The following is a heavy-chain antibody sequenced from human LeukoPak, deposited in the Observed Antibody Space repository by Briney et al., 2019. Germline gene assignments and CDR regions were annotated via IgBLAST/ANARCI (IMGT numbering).Heavy chain of an antibody. CDR3: AKASRFGYSYGPREYFYYMDV. Sequence: PGGSLRLSCAASGFTFSSYAMHWVRQAPGKGLEWVAVISYDGSNKYYADSVKDRFTISRDNSKNTLYLQMNTLRAEDTAVYYCAKASRFGYSYGPREYFYYMDVWGKGTTVTISS. J-gene: IGHJ6*03. V-gene: IGHV3-30*04. CDR1: GFTFSSYA. D-gene: IGHD5-18*01. CDR2: ISYDGSNK.